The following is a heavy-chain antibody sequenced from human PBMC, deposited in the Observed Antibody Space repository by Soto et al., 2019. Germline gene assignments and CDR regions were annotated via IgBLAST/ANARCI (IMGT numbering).Heavy chain of an antibody. V-gene: IGHV3-30-3*01. CDR2: ISYDGSNK. CDR1: GFTFSSYA. D-gene: IGHD1-26*01. Sequence: QVQLVESGGGVVQPGRSLRLSCAASGFTFSSYAMHWVRQAPGKGLEWVAVISYDGSNKYYADSVKGRFTISRDNSKNTLDLQMNSLRAEDTAVYYCARGYSGSYYLDYWGQGTLVTVSS. J-gene: IGHJ4*02. CDR3: ARGYSGSYYLDY.